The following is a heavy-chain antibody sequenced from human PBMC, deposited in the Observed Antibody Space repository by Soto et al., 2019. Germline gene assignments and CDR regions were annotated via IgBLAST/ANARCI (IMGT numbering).Heavy chain of an antibody. CDR1: VFTFSSYA. CDR2: ISGSGGST. D-gene: IGHD6-19*01. J-gene: IGHJ4*02. V-gene: IGHV3-23*01. Sequence: GGSLRLSCAASVFTFSSYAMSWVRQAPGKGLEWVSAISGSGGSTYYADSVKGRFTISRDNSKNTLYLQMNSLRAEDTAVYYCAKDYSSGWYLFYYWGQGTLVTVSS. CDR3: AKDYSSGWYLFYY.